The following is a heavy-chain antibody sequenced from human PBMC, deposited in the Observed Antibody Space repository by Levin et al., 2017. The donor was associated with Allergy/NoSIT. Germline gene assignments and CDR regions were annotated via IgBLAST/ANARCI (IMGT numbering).Heavy chain of an antibody. CDR3: ARSGSGSRFDP. V-gene: IGHV1-8*01. D-gene: IGHD3-10*01. Sequence: GESLKISCKASGYTFTSYDINWVRQATGQGLEWMGWMNPNSGNTGYAQKFQGRVTMTRNTSISTAYMELSSLRSEDTAVYYCARSGSGSRFDPWGQGTLVTVSS. J-gene: IGHJ5*02. CDR2: MNPNSGNT. CDR1: GYTFTSYD.